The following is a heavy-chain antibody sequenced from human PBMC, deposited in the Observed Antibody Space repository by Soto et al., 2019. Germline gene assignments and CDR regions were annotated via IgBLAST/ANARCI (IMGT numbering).Heavy chain of an antibody. V-gene: IGHV5-51*01. CDR3: ARGNVANYFEP. CDR2: IYPSDSTV. D-gene: IGHD1-7*01. J-gene: IGHJ5*02. Sequence: GESLKISCQSSGYTFANYWIVWVRQMPGKGLEWRGIIYPSDSTVKYSPSVQGQVTMSVDKSISTAYLQWRSLKASDAAVYYCARGNVANYFEPWGQGTLVTVSS. CDR1: GYTFANYW.